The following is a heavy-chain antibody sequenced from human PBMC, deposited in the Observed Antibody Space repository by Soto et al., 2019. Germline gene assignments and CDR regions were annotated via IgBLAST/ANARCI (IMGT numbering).Heavy chain of an antibody. CDR2: IYYSGGT. CDR1: GGSISSYY. D-gene: IGHD3-3*01. CDR3: ATRAADYDFWSGYYSYYYYMDV. Sequence: PSETLSLTCTVSGGSISSYYWSWIRQPPGKGLEWIGYIYYSGGTNYNPSLKSRVTISVDTSKNQFSLKLSSVTAADTAVYYCATRAADYDFWSGYYSYYYYMDVWGKGTTVTVSS. V-gene: IGHV4-59*08. J-gene: IGHJ6*03.